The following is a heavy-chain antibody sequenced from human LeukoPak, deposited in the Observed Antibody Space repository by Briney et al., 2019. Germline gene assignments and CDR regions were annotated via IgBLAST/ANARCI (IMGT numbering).Heavy chain of an antibody. CDR1: GGSISSYY. J-gene: IGHJ4*02. CDR3: AKAPRDRQELVADY. CDR2: ISGSGGST. Sequence: PSETLSLTCTVSGGSISSYYWSWIREPPGKGLEWVSAISGSGGSTYYADSVKGRFTISRDNSKNTLYLQMNSLRAEDTAVYYCAKAPRDRQELVADYWGQGTLVTVSS. V-gene: IGHV3-23*01. D-gene: IGHD6-13*01.